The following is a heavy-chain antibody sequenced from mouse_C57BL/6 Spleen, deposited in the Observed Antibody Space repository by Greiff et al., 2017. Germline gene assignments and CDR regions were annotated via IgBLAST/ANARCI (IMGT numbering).Heavy chain of an antibody. D-gene: IGHD1-1*01. Sequence: VQLVESGAELVKPGASVKISCKASGYAFSSYWMNWVKQRPGKGLEWIGQIYPGDGDTNYNGKFKGKATLTADKSSSTAYMQLSSLTSEDSAVYFCARDGSSPLDYWGQGTSVTVSS. CDR1: GYAFSSYW. V-gene: IGHV1-80*01. J-gene: IGHJ4*01. CDR3: ARDGSSPLDY. CDR2: IYPGDGDT.